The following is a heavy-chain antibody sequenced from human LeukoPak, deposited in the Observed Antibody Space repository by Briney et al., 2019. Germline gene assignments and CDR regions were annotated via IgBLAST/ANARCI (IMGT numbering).Heavy chain of an antibody. CDR2: ISGTSSHI. J-gene: IGHJ5*02. Sequence: KPGGSLRLSCEISGFTFSDYAMNWVRQAPGKGLEWVSSISGTSSHIYYADSVKGRFTVTRDNAKNSLYLQMNSLGAEDTAVYYCSRELTWSGPWGQGTLVTVSS. V-gene: IGHV3-21*01. CDR3: SRELTWSGP. CDR1: GFTFSDYA. D-gene: IGHD4/OR15-4a*01.